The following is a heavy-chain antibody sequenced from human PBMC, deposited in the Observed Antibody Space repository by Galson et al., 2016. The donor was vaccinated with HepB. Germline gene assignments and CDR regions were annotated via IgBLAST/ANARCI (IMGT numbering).Heavy chain of an antibody. Sequence: SLRLSCAASGLTFSDHYMDWVRQAPGKGLEWVARSRSRLHSFTTEYAASVKGRFTISRDDSRSSLYLQMNSLKTEDTAVYYCTRGLLVTTVFYGMDVWGQGTTVTVSS. J-gene: IGHJ6*02. CDR1: GLTFSDHY. D-gene: IGHD4-23*01. CDR3: TRGLLVTTVFYGMDV. V-gene: IGHV3-72*01. CDR2: SRSRLHSFTT.